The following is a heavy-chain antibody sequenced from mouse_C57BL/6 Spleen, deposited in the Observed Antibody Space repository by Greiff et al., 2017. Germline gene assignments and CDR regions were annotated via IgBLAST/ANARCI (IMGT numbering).Heavy chain of an antibody. Sequence: VKLMESGPELVKPGASVKISCKASGYAFSSSWMNWVKQRPGKGLEWIGRIYPGDGDTNYNGKFKGKATRTADKSSSKAYMQLSSLTSEDSAVYFCARLGDGYYGYWGQGTTLTVSS. CDR3: ARLGDGYYGY. CDR2: IYPGDGDT. D-gene: IGHD2-3*01. CDR1: GYAFSSSW. J-gene: IGHJ2*01. V-gene: IGHV1-82*01.